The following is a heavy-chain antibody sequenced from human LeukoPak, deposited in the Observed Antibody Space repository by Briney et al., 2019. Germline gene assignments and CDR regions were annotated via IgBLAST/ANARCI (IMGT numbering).Heavy chain of an antibody. CDR1: GYTFTGYY. CDR3: ARGSSQEWELLFLLALDY. V-gene: IGHV1-2*04. Sequence: ASVKVSCKASGYTFTGYYMHWVRQAPGQGLEWMGWINPNSGGTNYAQKFQGWVTMTRDTSISTAYMELSGLRSDDTAVYYCARGSSQEWELLFLLALDYWGQGTLVTVSS. D-gene: IGHD1-26*01. J-gene: IGHJ4*02. CDR2: INPNSGGT.